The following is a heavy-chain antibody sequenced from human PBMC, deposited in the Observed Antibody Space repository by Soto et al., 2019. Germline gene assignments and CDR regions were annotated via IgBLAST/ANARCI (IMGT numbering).Heavy chain of an antibody. CDR1: GGSISSYY. CDR3: ARPRYCSGGSCSNRDAFDI. Sequence: PSETLSLTCTVSGGSISSYYWSWIRQPPGKGLEWIGYIYYSGSTNYNPSLKSRVTISVDTSKNQFSLKLSFVTAADTAVYYCARPRYCSGGSCSNRDAFDIWGQGTMVTVSS. V-gene: IGHV4-59*08. D-gene: IGHD2-15*01. J-gene: IGHJ3*02. CDR2: IYYSGST.